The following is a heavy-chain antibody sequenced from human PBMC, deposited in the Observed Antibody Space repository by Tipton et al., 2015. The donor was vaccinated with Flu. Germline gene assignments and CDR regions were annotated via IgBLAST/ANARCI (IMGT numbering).Heavy chain of an antibody. CDR1: GDSIRSPYY. V-gene: IGHV4-38-2*02. D-gene: IGHD2-2*01. J-gene: IGHJ4*02. CDR2: IFHTGNT. CDR3: ARDPSLGMPDYFDS. Sequence: TLSLTCSISGDSIRSPYYWGWIRQPPGKGLEWIGNIFHTGNTFFNPSLKSRVTISVDRSKNQFSLTVSDVSAADTAMYYCARDPSLGMPDYFDSWGQGILVTASS.